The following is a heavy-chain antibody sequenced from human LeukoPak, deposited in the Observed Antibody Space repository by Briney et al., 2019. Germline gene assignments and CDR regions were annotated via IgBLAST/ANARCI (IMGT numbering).Heavy chain of an antibody. CDR1: GGSISGNY. J-gene: IGHJ4*02. V-gene: IGHV4-59*01. CDR3: AREEGFFDY. CDR2: IYNSGST. Sequence: SETLSLTCTVSGGSISGNYWSWIRQPPGKGLEWIGYIYNSGSTNYTPSLKSRVTISVDTSKNQFSLKLSSVTAADTAVYYCAREEGFFDYWGQGTLVTVSS.